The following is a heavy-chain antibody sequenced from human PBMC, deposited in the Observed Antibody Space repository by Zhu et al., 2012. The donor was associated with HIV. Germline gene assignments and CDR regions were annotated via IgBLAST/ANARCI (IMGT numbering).Heavy chain of an antibody. CDR1: GGSFSAYH. Sequence: QVQLQQWGAGLWKPSETLSLSCVVYGGSFSAYHWTWIRQPPGKGLEWIGEINHSGSTNYNVSLKSRVTISVDTSKKQFSLKLRSVTAADTALYYCARGGGYCRGGSCDXVVDYWGQGTVVTVS. CDR2: INHSGST. D-gene: IGHD2-15*01. CDR3: ARGGGYCRGGSCDXVVDY. V-gene: IGHV4-34*01. J-gene: IGHJ4*02.